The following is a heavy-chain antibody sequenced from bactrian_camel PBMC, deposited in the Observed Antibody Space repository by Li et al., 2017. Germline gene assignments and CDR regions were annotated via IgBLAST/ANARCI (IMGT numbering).Heavy chain of an antibody. D-gene: IGHD1*01. CDR1: RSTSDASH. CDR2: IESGGTG. CDR3: AAGFRSVCYSASWSKATSGFPF. Sequence: LVESGGSSVQAGDSLRLSCTSSRSTSDASHMGWYRQAPGNECELVANIESGGTGYYADSVKGRFTISQDHAKNTVYLEMNSLKPEDTAMYYCAAGFRSVCYSASWSKATSGFPFWGQGTQVTVS. J-gene: IGHJ4*01. V-gene: IGHV3S55*01.